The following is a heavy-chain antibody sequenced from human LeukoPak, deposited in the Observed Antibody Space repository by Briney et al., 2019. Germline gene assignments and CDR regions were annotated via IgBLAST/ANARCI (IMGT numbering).Heavy chain of an antibody. V-gene: IGHV3-21*01. J-gene: IGHJ4*02. Sequence: PGGSPRLSCAASGFTFSSYSMNWVRQAPGKGLEWVSSISSSSSYIYYADSVKGRFTISRDNAKNSLYLQMNSLRAEDTAVYYCARDDVPAAINYFDYWGQGTLVTVSS. CDR1: GFTFSSYS. CDR3: ARDDVPAAINYFDY. D-gene: IGHD2-2*01. CDR2: ISSSSSYI.